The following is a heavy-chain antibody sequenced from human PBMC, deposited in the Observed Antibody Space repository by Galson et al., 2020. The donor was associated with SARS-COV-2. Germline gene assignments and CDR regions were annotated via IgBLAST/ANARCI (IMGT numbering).Heavy chain of an antibody. CDR3: ARDSGVGEIPNIPITIVGVVNYNWFDP. D-gene: IGHD3-3*01. V-gene: IGHV1-46*01. J-gene: IGHJ5*02. CDR2: INPSGGST. CDR1: GYTFTSYY. Sequence: ASVKVSCKASGYTFTSYYMHWVRQAPGQGLEWMGIINPSGGSTSYAQKFQGRVTMTRDTSTSTVYMELSSLRSEDTAVYYCARDSGVGEIPNIPITIVGVVNYNWFDPWGQGTLVTVSS.